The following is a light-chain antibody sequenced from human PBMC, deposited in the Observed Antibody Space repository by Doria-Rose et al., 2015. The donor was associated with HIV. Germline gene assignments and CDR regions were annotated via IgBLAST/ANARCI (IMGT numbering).Light chain of an antibody. V-gene: IGLV1-44*01. CDR3: SAWHDSLNGPL. Sequence: VNWYRQLPGTAPKLLIYNDDQRTSGAPDRFSGSKSGTSASLTISVLQSEDEADYYCSAWHDSLNGPLFGGGTTLTVL. CDR2: NDD. J-gene: IGLJ2*01.